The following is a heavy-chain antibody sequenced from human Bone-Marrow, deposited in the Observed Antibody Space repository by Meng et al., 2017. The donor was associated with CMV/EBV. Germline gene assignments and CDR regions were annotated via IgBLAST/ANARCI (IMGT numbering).Heavy chain of an antibody. CDR2: ISAYNGNT. CDR1: YTFPRYG. V-gene: IGHV1-18*01. J-gene: IGHJ5*02. Sequence: YTFPRYGISWVRQAPGQGLEWMGWISAYNGNTNYAQKLQGRVTMTTDTSTSTAYMELRSLRSDDTAVYYCARAEDIVVVVAATGWFDPWGQGTLVTVSS. CDR3: ARAEDIVVVVAATGWFDP. D-gene: IGHD2-15*01.